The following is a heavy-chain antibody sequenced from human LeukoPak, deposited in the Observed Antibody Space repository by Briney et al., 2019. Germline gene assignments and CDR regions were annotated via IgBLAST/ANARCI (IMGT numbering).Heavy chain of an antibody. Sequence: ASVKVSCKASGYTFTSYDINWVRQATGQGREWMGWMNPNSGNTGYAQKFQGRVTMTRNTSISTAYMELSSLRSEDTAVYYCARGQRVSSSWYGWFDPWGQGTLVTVSS. V-gene: IGHV1-8*01. D-gene: IGHD6-13*01. J-gene: IGHJ5*02. CDR1: GYTFTSYD. CDR3: ARGQRVSSSWYGWFDP. CDR2: MNPNSGNT.